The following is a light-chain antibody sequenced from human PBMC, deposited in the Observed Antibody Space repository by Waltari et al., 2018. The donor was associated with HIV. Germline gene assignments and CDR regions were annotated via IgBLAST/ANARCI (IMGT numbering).Light chain of an antibody. J-gene: IGKJ4*01. CDR1: QSVTSW. CDR3: QQSYSTPPT. V-gene: IGKV1-5*03. CDR2: KAS. Sequence: DIQMTQSPSTLSASVGDRVTITCRASQSVTSWLAWYQQKPGKAPKLLIYKASALERGVPSRFSGRGSGTDFTLTISSLQPEDFATYYCQQSYSTPPTFGGGTKVEIK.